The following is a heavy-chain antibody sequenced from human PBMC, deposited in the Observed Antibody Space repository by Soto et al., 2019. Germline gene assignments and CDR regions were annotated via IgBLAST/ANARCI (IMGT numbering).Heavy chain of an antibody. CDR1: GFTFSSYA. CDR3: ARDTTITGTPGDY. J-gene: IGHJ4*02. CDR2: ISYDGSNK. Sequence: PGGSLRLSCAASGFTFSSYAMHWVRQAPGKGLEWVAVISYDGSNKYYADSVKGRFTISRDNSKNTLYLQMNSLRAEDTAVYYCARDTTITGTPGDYWGQGTLVTVSS. V-gene: IGHV3-30-3*01. D-gene: IGHD1-20*01.